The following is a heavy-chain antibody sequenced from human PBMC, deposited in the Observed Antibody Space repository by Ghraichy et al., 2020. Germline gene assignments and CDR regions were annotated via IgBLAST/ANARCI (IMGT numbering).Heavy chain of an antibody. D-gene: IGHD3-3*01. V-gene: IGHV3-7*03. CDR3: ARDSPDFWSGYYVG. Sequence: GGSLRLSCAASGFTFSSYWMSWVRQAPGKGLEWVANIKQDGSEKYYVDSVKGRFTISRDNAKNSLYLQMNSLRAEDTAVYYCARDSPDFWSGYYVGWGQGTLVTVSS. CDR2: IKQDGSEK. J-gene: IGHJ4*02. CDR1: GFTFSSYW.